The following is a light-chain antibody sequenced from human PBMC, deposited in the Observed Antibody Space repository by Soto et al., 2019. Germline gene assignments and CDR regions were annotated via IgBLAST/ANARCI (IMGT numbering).Light chain of an antibody. CDR3: QQRSKREIT. CDR1: QSVSSY. V-gene: IGKV3-11*01. CDR2: DAS. J-gene: IGKJ5*01. Sequence: EIVLTQSPATLSLSPGERATLSCRASQSVSSYLAWYQQKPGQAPRLLIYDASNRATGIPARFSGSGSGTDFTLTISSLEPEDFAVYYCQQRSKREITFGQGTRLEIK.